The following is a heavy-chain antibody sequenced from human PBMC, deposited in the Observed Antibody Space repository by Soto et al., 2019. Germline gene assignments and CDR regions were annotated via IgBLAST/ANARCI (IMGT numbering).Heavy chain of an antibody. D-gene: IGHD6-13*01. V-gene: IGHV4-34*01. Sequence: PSETLSLTCAVYGGSFSGYYWSWIRQPPGKGLEWIGEINHSGSTNYNPSLKSRVTMSVDTSKNQFSLKLSSVTAADTAVYYCARGPGKQQLGSLGSRVPKLDYWGQGTLVTVSS. CDR1: GGSFSGYY. J-gene: IGHJ4*02. CDR3: ARGPGKQQLGSLGSRVPKLDY. CDR2: INHSGST.